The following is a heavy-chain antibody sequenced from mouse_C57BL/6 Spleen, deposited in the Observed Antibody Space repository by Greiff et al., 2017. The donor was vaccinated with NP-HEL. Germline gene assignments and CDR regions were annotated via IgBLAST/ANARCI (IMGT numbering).Heavy chain of an antibody. CDR3: ARPARIKY. V-gene: IGHV3-2*02. CDR1: GYSITSGYG. CDR2: ISYSGIT. D-gene: IGHD1-2*01. J-gene: IGHJ2*01. Sequence: DVQLQESGPGLVKPSQSLSLTCTVTGYSITSGYGWNWIRQVPGNKLEWMGYISYSGITNYNPSLKSRISITRDTSKNQFFLQLNSVTTEDTATYYCARPARIKYWGQGTTLTVSS.